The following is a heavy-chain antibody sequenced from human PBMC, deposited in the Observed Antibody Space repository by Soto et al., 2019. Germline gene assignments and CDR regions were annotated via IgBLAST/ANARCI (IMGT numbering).Heavy chain of an antibody. Sequence: PSETLSLTCTVSGGSISSGGYYWSWIRQHPGKGLEWIGYIYYSGSTYYNPPLKSRVTISVDTSKNQFSLKLSSVTAADTAVYYCASAVSSWSRTYYYYGMDVWGQGTTVTVS. D-gene: IGHD6-13*01. J-gene: IGHJ6*02. CDR1: GGSISSGGYY. CDR3: ASAVSSWSRTYYYYGMDV. V-gene: IGHV4-31*03. CDR2: IYYSGST.